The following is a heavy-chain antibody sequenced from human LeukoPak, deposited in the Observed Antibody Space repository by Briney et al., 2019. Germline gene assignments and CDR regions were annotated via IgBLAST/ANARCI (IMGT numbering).Heavy chain of an antibody. CDR1: GFTFSSYA. CDR3: ARGGRYSYAFNDAFDI. V-gene: IGHV3-30*10. D-gene: IGHD5-18*01. Sequence: PGRSLRLSCAASGFTFSSYAMHWVRQAPGKGREWVAVISYDGRNKYYTDSVKGRCTISRENSTNTLYLQMNSLRAEDTAVYYCARGGRYSYAFNDAFDIWGQGTMVTVSS. J-gene: IGHJ3*02. CDR2: ISYDGRNK.